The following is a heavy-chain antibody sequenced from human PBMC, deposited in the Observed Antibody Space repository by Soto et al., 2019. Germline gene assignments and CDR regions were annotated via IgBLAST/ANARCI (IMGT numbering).Heavy chain of an antibody. Sequence: TLSLTCTVSGGSISSYYWSWIRQPPGKGLEWIGYIYYSGSTSYNPSLKSRVTISVDTSKNQFSLKLSSVTAADTAVYYCARAVILTGLDYYGHGTLVAVSS. V-gene: IGHV4-59*01. D-gene: IGHD3-9*01. CDR3: ARAVILTGLDY. CDR2: IYYSGST. J-gene: IGHJ4*01. CDR1: GGSISSYY.